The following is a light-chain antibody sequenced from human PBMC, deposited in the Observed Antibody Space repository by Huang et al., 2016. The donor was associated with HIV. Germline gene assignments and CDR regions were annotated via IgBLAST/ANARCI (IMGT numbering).Light chain of an antibody. Sequence: DIQMTQSPSSLSASVGDRVTITCRASQGISDYSAWYQQKPGKAPNLLLDAASKLESGVPSRFSGSGSGTHVTRTISILQPEDFATYYCQQYYTTPLTFGGGTRVEIK. CDR3: QQYYTTPLT. V-gene: IGKV1-NL1*01. J-gene: IGKJ4*01. CDR2: AAS. CDR1: QGISDY.